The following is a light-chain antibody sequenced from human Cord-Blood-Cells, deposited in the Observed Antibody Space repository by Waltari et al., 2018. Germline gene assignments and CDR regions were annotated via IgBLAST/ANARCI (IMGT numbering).Light chain of an antibody. CDR2: QDS. CDR3: QAWDSSTAV. V-gene: IGLV3-1*01. J-gene: IGLJ3*02. Sequence: SYELTQPPSVYVSPGQTASITCSGAKLGDKYACWYQQKPGQSPVLVIYQDSKRPSGIPERFSGSNSGNTATLTISGTQAMDEADYYCQAWDSSTAVFGGGTKLTVL. CDR1: KLGDKY.